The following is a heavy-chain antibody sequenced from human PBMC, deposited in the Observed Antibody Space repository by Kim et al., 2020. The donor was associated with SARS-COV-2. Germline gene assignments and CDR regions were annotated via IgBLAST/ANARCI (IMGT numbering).Heavy chain of an antibody. CDR3: ARGGGWPLGY. CDR2: IYYSGST. Sequence: SETLSLTCTVSGGSISSYYWSWIRQPPGKGLEWIAYIYYSGSTNYNPSLKSRVTISVDTSKNQFSLKLTSVTAVDTAVYYCARGGGWPLGYWGQGTLVTVSS. CDR1: GGSISSYY. V-gene: IGHV4-59*13. D-gene: IGHD6-19*01. J-gene: IGHJ4*02.